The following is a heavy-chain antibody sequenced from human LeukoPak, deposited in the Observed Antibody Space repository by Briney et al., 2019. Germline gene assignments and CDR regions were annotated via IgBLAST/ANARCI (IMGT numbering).Heavy chain of an antibody. CDR1: GGSISSGGYY. CDR3: ARGRCSSTSCYTWNWFDP. Sequence: RTSETLSLTCTVSGGSISSGGYYWSWIRQHPGKGLEWIGYIYYSGSTYYNPSLKSRVTISVDTSKNQFSLKLSSVTAADTAVYYCARGRCSSTSCYTWNWFDPWGQGTLVTVSS. V-gene: IGHV4-31*03. J-gene: IGHJ5*02. D-gene: IGHD2-2*02. CDR2: IYYSGST.